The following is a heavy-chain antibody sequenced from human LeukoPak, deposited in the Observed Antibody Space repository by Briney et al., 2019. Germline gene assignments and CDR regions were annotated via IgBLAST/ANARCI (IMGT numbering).Heavy chain of an antibody. CDR1: GFTFSSYG. D-gene: IGHD3-22*01. J-gene: IGHJ4*02. V-gene: IGHV3-30*03. Sequence: GGSRRLSCAASGFTFSSYGMHWVRRAPGKGLEWVAVISYDGSNKYYADSVKGRFTISRDNSKNTLYLQMNSLRAEDTAVYYCVRDVSSGYYIYFDYWGQGTLVTVSS. CDR3: VRDVSSGYYIYFDY. CDR2: ISYDGSNK.